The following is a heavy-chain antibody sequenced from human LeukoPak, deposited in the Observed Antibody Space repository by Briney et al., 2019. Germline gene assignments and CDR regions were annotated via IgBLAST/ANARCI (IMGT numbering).Heavy chain of an antibody. D-gene: IGHD4-11*01. J-gene: IGHJ6*03. V-gene: IGHV4-59*01. CDR1: DDSITMYY. Sequence: SETLSLTCTVSDDSITMYYWTWIRQPPGKGLEWIGYVDHTGSTKFNPSLNGRVSISRDTSNNFFSLRLRSVTAADTAVYFCARGRVSSSTWYSTYYYFFYMDFWGKGTTVIVSS. CDR3: ARGRVSSSTWYSTYYYFFYMDF. CDR2: VDHTGST.